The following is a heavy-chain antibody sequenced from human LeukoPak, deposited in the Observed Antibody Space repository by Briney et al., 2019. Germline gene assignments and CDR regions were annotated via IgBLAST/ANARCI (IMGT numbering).Heavy chain of an antibody. J-gene: IGHJ5*02. CDR2: INPNSGGT. D-gene: IGHD2-2*01. Sequence: ASVKVSCKASGYTFTGYYMHWVRQAPGQGLEWMGWINPNSGGTNYAQKFQGRVTMTRDTFISTAYMELSRLRSDDTAVYYCARDADPISLVPAANWFDPWGQGTLVTVSS. V-gene: IGHV1-2*02. CDR1: GYTFTGYY. CDR3: ARDADPISLVPAANWFDP.